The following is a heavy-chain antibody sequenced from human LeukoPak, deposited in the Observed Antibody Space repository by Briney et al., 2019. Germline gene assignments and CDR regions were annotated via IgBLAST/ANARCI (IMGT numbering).Heavy chain of an antibody. J-gene: IGHJ6*02. CDR2: ISWSSGSI. Sequence: GGSLRLSCAASGFTFDDYAMHWVRQAPGKGLEWVSGISWSSGSIGYADSVKGRFTISRDNAKNSLYLQMNSLRAEDTALYYCAKEWNDILTGYNQGYYYGMDVWGQGTTVTVSS. CDR3: AKEWNDILTGYNQGYYYGMDV. V-gene: IGHV3-9*01. CDR1: GFTFDDYA. D-gene: IGHD3-9*01.